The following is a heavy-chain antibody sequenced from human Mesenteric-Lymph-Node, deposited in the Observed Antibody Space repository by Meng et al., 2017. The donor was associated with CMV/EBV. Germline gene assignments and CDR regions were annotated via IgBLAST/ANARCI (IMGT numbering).Heavy chain of an antibody. CDR3: ARVCGYKPGHDEDWFDP. CDR1: SISSNLHY. Sequence: SISSNLHYWDWIRQPPGKGLEWIGGIYYTGSSYYNPSLKSRVTISLDTSKNQFSLKVNSVTAADTAIYYCARVCGYKPGHDEDWFDPWGQGTLVTVSS. V-gene: IGHV4-39*07. D-gene: IGHD5-18*01. J-gene: IGHJ5*02. CDR2: IYYTGSS.